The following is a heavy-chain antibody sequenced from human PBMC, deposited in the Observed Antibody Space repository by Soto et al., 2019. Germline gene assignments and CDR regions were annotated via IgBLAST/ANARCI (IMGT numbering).Heavy chain of an antibody. D-gene: IGHD5-18*01. J-gene: IGHJ1*01. Sequence: QVQLQESGPGLVKPSETLSLTCTVSGGSISSYYWSWIRQPPGKGLEWIGYIYYSGSTNYNPSLKSRVTISVDTSKNQFSLKLSSVTAADTAVYYCARVEMGVLGEGAMVTGEFEYFQHWGQGTLVTVSS. CDR1: GGSISSYY. CDR2: IYYSGST. CDR3: ARVEMGVLGEGAMVTGEFEYFQH. V-gene: IGHV4-59*01.